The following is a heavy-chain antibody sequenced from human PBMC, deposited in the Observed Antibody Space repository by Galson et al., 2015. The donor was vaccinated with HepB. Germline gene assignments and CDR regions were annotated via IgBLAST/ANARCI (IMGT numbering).Heavy chain of an antibody. CDR2: IVVGSGNT. J-gene: IGHJ6*02. Sequence: SVKVSCKASGFTFTSSAVQWVRQARGQRLEWIGWIVVGSGNTNYAQKFQERVTITRDMSTSTAYMELSSLRSEDTAVYYCAADRRIQGDYYGMDVWGQGTTVTVSS. D-gene: IGHD5-18*01. V-gene: IGHV1-58*01. CDR1: GFTFTSSA. CDR3: AADRRIQGDYYGMDV.